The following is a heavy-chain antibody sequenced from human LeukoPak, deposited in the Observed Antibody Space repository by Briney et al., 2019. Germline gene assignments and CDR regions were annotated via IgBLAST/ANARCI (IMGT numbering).Heavy chain of an antibody. J-gene: IGHJ4*02. CDR3: AKEGGNYLSAFDY. Sequence: AGGSLRLSCAASGFTFSTYAMNWVRQAPGKGLEWVSAISGSGDTTYYADSVKGRFTISRDNFKNTLYLQMNSLRAEDTAVYYCAKEGGNYLSAFDYWGQGTLVTVSS. CDR1: GFTFSTYA. D-gene: IGHD1-7*01. V-gene: IGHV3-23*01. CDR2: ISGSGDTT.